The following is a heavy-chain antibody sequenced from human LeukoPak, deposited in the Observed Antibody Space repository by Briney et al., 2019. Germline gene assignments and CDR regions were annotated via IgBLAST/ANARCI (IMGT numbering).Heavy chain of an antibody. D-gene: IGHD5-12*01. CDR2: IYYSGST. J-gene: IGHJ3*02. CDR3: ARHVYLVSRGYSGYDQTTRDDAFDI. V-gene: IGHV4-61*05. CDR1: GGSISSSSYY. Sequence: SETLSLTCTVSGGSISSSSYYWSWIRQPPGKGLEWIGYIYYSGSTNYNPSLKSRVTISVDTSKNQFSLKLSSVTAADTAVYYCARHVYLVSRGYSGYDQTTRDDAFDIWGQGTMVTVSS.